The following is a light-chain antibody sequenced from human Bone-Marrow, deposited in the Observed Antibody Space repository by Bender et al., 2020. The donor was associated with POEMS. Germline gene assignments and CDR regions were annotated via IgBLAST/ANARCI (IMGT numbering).Light chain of an antibody. CDR1: SSNIGNHG. CDR2: YDD. V-gene: IGLV1-36*01. CDR3: SAWDESRRRPV. Sequence: QFVVTQPPSLSEAPRQRVTTSCSGRSSNIGNHGVNWYQQLPGEAPKLLIYYDDLLTPGVSDRFSAAKYGTSASLAISGLQSEDEDLYYCSAWDESRRRPVFGGGTKLTVL. J-gene: IGLJ2*01.